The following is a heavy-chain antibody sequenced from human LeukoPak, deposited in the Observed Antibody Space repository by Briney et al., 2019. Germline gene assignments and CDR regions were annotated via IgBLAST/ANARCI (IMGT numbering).Heavy chain of an antibody. J-gene: IGHJ5*02. CDR1: GYTFTSYY. Sequence: ALVKVSCKASGYTFTSYYMHWVRQAPGQGLEWMGIINPSGGSTSYAQKFQGRVTMTRDMSTSTVYMELSSLRSEDTAVYYCARDLPLGCSSTSCSDNWFDPWGQGTLVTVSS. CDR3: ARDLPLGCSSTSCSDNWFDP. CDR2: INPSGGST. V-gene: IGHV1-46*01. D-gene: IGHD2-2*01.